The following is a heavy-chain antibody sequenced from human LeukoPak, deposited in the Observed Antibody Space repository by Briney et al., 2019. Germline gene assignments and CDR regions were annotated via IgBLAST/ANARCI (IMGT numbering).Heavy chain of an antibody. V-gene: IGHV1-8*01. CDR3: ARTRAHFDY. J-gene: IGHJ4*02. Sequence: LEWMGWMNPNSGNTGYAQKFQGRVTMTRNTSISTAYMELSSLRSEDTAVYYCARTRAHFDYWGQGTLVTVSS. CDR2: MNPNSGNT.